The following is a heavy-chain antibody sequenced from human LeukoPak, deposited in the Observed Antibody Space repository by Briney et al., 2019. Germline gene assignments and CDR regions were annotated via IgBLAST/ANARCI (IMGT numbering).Heavy chain of an antibody. D-gene: IGHD6-19*01. CDR3: ARDGVAGGFDF. CDR1: GGSIGSYY. J-gene: IGHJ4*02. V-gene: IGHV4-59*01. CDR2: IHYSGST. Sequence: SETLSLTCTVSGGSIGSYYWNWIRQPPGKGLEWIGYIHYSGSTNHNASLKSRVTISVDTSKNQFSLKLSSVTAADTAVYYCARDGVAGGFDFWGQGTLVTVSS.